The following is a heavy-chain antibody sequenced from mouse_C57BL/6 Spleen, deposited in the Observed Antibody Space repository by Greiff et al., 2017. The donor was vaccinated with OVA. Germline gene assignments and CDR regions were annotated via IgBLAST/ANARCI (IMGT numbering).Heavy chain of an antibody. J-gene: IGHJ3*01. CDR2: IHPNSGST. Sequence: QVQLKQPGAELVKPGASVKLSCKASGYTFTSYWMHWVKQRPGQGLEWIGMIHPNSGSTNYNEKFKSKATLTVDKSSSTAYMQLSSLTSEDSAVYYCARSYYDYEGWFAYWGQGTLVTVSA. V-gene: IGHV1-64*01. D-gene: IGHD2-4*01. CDR3: ARSYYDYEGWFAY. CDR1: GYTFTSYW.